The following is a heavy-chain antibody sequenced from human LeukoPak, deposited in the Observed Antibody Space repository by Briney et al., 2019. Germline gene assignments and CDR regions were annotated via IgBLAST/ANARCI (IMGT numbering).Heavy chain of an antibody. CDR1: GGSISSGGYS. CDR2: IYHSGST. Sequence: SETLSLTCAVSGGSISSGGYSWSWIRQPPGKGLEWIGYIYHSGSTYYNPSLKSRVTISVDRSKNQFSLKLSSVTAADTAVYYCARDPDPSGGAFDIWGQGTMVTVSS. V-gene: IGHV4-30-2*01. D-gene: IGHD6-19*01. J-gene: IGHJ3*02. CDR3: ARDPDPSGGAFDI.